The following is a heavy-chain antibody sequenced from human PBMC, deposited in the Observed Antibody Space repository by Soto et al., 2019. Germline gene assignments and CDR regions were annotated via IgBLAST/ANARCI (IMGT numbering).Heavy chain of an antibody. D-gene: IGHD6-6*01. CDR1: GFTFSSYA. CDR3: ATTVSSIAAPSIVSFDY. CDR2: ISGSGGST. Sequence: EVQLLESGGGLVQPGGSLRLSCAASGFTFSSYAMSWVRQAPGKGLEWVSAISGSGGSTYYADSVKGRFTISRDNSKNTLYLQMNSLRAEDTAVYYCATTVSSIAAPSIVSFDYWGQGTLVTVSS. V-gene: IGHV3-23*01. J-gene: IGHJ4*02.